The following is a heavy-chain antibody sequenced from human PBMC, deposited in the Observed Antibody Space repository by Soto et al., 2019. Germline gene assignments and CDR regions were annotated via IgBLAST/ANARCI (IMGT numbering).Heavy chain of an antibody. CDR3: AKHDYGGNLPYYYGMDV. J-gene: IGHJ6*01. CDR2: IKQDGSEK. V-gene: IGHV3-7*03. Sequence: GGSLRLSCAASGFTFSSYWMSWVRQAPGKGLEWVANIKQDGSEKYYVDSVKGRFTISRDNAKNSLYLQMNSLRAEDTAVYYCAKHDYGGNLPYYYGMDVWGQGTTVTVS. D-gene: IGHD4-17*01. CDR1: GFTFSSYW.